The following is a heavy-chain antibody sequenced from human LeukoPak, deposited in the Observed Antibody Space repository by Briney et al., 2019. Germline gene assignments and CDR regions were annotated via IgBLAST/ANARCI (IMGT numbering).Heavy chain of an antibody. D-gene: IGHD3-3*01. CDR1: GGSISSSSYY. Sequence: SETLSLTCTVSGGSISSSSYYWGWIRQPPGKGLEWIGSIYHSGSTYYNPSLKSRVTISVDTSKNQFSLRLSSVTAADTAVYYCARVALFGVVIPWFDPWGQGTLVTVSS. V-gene: IGHV4-39*07. CDR3: ARVALFGVVIPWFDP. J-gene: IGHJ5*02. CDR2: IYHSGST.